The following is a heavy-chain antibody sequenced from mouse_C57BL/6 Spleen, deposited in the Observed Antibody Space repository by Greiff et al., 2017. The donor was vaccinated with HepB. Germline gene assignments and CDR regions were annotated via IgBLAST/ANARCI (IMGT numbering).Heavy chain of an antibody. CDR2: IWGDGST. CDR3: AKTGNVGGFAY. CDR1: GFSLTSYG. J-gene: IGHJ3*01. D-gene: IGHD3-1*01. Sequence: QVQLQQSGPGLVAPSQSLSITCTVSGFSLTSYGVSWVSQPPGKGLEWLGVIWGDGSTNYHSALISRLSISKDNSKSQVVLKLNRLQTDDTATYYCAKTGNVGGFAYWGQGTLVTVSA. V-gene: IGHV2-3*01.